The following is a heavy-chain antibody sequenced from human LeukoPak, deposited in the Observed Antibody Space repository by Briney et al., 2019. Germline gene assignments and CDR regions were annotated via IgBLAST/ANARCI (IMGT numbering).Heavy chain of an antibody. CDR2: IYYSGSA. J-gene: IGHJ5*02. Sequence: SETLSLTCAVSGGSVSSGRYHASRIRQPPGKGLEWIGYIYYSGSAKYNPSLKSRVTISVDTSKNQFSLKLTSVTAADTAVYYRARGFRDWGLIWFDPWGQGTLVTVSS. CDR1: GGSVSSGRYH. CDR3: ARGFRDWGLIWFDP. D-gene: IGHD3/OR15-3a*01. V-gene: IGHV4-61*01.